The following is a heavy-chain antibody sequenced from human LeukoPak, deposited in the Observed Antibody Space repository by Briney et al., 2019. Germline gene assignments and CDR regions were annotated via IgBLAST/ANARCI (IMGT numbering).Heavy chain of an antibody. CDR1: GYTFTSYD. CDR3: ARGRMGRFGVVITNYYYYMDV. J-gene: IGHJ6*03. D-gene: IGHD3-3*01. V-gene: IGHV1-8*01. CDR2: MNTNSVNT. Sequence: ASVKGSCTASGYTFTSYDINWVRQATGQGLERMGWMNTNSVNTGYAQKFQGRVTMTRNTSISTAYMELSSLRSEDTAVYYCARGRMGRFGVVITNYYYYMDVWGKGTTVTVSS.